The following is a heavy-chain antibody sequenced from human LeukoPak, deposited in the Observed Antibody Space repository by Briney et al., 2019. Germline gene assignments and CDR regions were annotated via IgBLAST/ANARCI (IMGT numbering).Heavy chain of an antibody. CDR3: ARYASNYYDSSKGFDP. J-gene: IGHJ5*02. Sequence: SQTLSLTCTVSGGSISSGSYYWNWIRQPAGKGLEWIGSIYYSGSTYYNPSLKSRVTISVDTSKNQFSLKLSSVTAADTAVYYCARYASNYYDSSKGFDPWGQGTLVTVSS. CDR2: IYYSGST. V-gene: IGHV4-39*01. CDR1: GGSISSGSYY. D-gene: IGHD3-22*01.